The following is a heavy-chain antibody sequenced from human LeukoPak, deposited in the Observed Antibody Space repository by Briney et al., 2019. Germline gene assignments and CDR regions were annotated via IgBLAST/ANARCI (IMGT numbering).Heavy chain of an antibody. CDR2: TSAHNDDT. D-gene: IGHD1-1*01. Sequence: ASVKVSCKASGYTFTSYGISWVRQAPGQGLEWMGWTSAHNDDTNYAETLQGRLTMTTDISTRTAYMELTSLRSNDTAVYYCARDWDSRNDYFDPWGKETLVIVSS. CDR1: GYTFTSYG. V-gene: IGHV1-18*01. CDR3: ARDWDSRNDYFDP. J-gene: IGHJ4*02.